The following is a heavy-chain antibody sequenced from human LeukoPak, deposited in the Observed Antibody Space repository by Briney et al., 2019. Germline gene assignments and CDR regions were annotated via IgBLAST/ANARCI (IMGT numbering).Heavy chain of an antibody. CDR3: ATPAAGPGAEYSLY. CDR2: IDFTSRYI. D-gene: IGHD6-13*01. Sequence: PGGSLRLSCAASGFTFSSYRMNGVGQARGKGGEGGSSIDFTSRYIYNADSVKGRFTTSRDNAKNSLDLQMNSLTVDDTAVYYCATPAAGPGAEYSLYWGQGTLVIVSS. J-gene: IGHJ1*01. V-gene: IGHV3-21*01. CDR1: GFTFSSYR.